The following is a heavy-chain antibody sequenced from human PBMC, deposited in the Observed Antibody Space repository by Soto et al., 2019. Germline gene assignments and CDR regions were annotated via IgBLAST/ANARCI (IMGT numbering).Heavy chain of an antibody. V-gene: IGHV3-74*01. D-gene: IGHD5-18*01. J-gene: IGHJ3*01. CDR2: INTDGSST. CDR3: ARSPGGYYID. Sequence: EVQLVESGGGLVQPGGSLRLSCADSGFRFSSYWMHWVRQGPGKGLVWVARINTDGSSTNYADSVKGRFAISRDNDKNTLYLQMNSLRAEDTALYYCARSPGGYYIDWGQGTMVTVSS. CDR1: GFRFSSYW.